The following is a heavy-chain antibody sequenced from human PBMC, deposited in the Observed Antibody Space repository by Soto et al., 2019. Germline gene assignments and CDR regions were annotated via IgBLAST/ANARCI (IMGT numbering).Heavy chain of an antibody. J-gene: IGHJ6*02. Sequence: GGSLRLSCAASGFTFSSYAMSWVRQAPGKGLEWVSAISGSGGSTYYADSVKGRFTISRDNSKNTLYLQMNSLRAEDTAVYYCAKDIVQLWFAYGMDVWGQGTTVTVSS. CDR3: AKDIVQLWFAYGMDV. CDR2: ISGSGGST. V-gene: IGHV3-23*01. D-gene: IGHD5-18*01. CDR1: GFTFSSYA.